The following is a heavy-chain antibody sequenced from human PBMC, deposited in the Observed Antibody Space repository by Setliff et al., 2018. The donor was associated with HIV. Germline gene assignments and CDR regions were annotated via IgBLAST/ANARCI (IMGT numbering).Heavy chain of an antibody. CDR1: GDSISSGGYY. CDR2: IYYSGST. Sequence: SETLSLTCTVSGDSISSGGYYWSWIRQHPGKGLEWIGYIYYSGSTYQNPSLKSRVTISVDTSKNQFSLKLNSVTAADTAVYYCARSSSSSPFFFDYWGQGSLVTVSS. V-gene: IGHV4-31*03. J-gene: IGHJ4*02. D-gene: IGHD6-6*01. CDR3: ARSSSSSPFFFDY.